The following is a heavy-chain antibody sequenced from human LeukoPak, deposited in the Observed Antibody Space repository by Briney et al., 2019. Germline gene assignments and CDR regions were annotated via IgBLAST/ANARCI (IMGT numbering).Heavy chain of an antibody. CDR2: IKQDGSEK. CDR1: GFTFSSYW. J-gene: IGHJ3*02. Sequence: AGGSLRLSCAASGFTFSSYWMSWVRQAPGKGLEWVANIKQDGSEKYYVDSVKGRFTISRDNAKNSLYLQMNSLRAEDTAVYYCARDERGIVVVPAAHPVAFDIWGQGTMVTVSS. V-gene: IGHV3-7*01. CDR3: ARDERGIVVVPAAHPVAFDI. D-gene: IGHD2-2*01.